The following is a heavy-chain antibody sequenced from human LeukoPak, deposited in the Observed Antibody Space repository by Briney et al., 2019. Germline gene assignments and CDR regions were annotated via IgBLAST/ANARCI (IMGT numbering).Heavy chain of an antibody. CDR1: GYTFTSYD. CDR2: MNPNSGNT. J-gene: IGHJ6*03. Sequence: ASVKVSCKASGYTFTSYDINWVRQATGQGLEWMGWMNPNSGNTRYAQKFQGRVTMTRNTSISTAYMELSSLRSEDTAVYYCERAKGDCTNGVFYFFVSNYYCYYMDVWGKGTTVTVSS. D-gene: IGHD2-8*01. V-gene: IGHV1-8*01. CDR3: ERAKGDCTNGVFYFFVSNYYCYYMDV.